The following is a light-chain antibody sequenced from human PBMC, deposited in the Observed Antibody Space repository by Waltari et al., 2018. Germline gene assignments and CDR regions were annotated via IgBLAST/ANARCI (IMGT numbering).Light chain of an antibody. CDR1: QSIRGW. V-gene: IGKV1-5*03. J-gene: IGKJ1*01. CDR2: EAS. Sequence: DIQMTQSPSILSASVGDRVTINCRAIQSIRGWLAWYQQKGGQPPKLLIYEASNLQSGVPSRVSGGGYGTEFTLTISSLQPDDFATYYCHQYNTYPWTFAPGTKVEIK. CDR3: HQYNTYPWT.